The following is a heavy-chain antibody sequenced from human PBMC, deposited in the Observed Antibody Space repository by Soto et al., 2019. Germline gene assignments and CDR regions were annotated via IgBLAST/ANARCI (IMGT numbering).Heavy chain of an antibody. CDR1: GFTFSDSA. V-gene: IGHV3-73*02. J-gene: IGHJ5*02. CDR3: TRATDTGGLNWFDP. D-gene: IGHD4-17*01. CDR2: IRTKSNSYAT. Sequence: EVQLVESGGDLVQPGGSLKLSCAASGFTFSDSAVHWVRQASGKGLEWVGRIRTKSNSYATTCTASLKGRFTITRDDSNTTASLQMNSLETEDTAVYYGTRATDTGGLNWFDPWGPGTLVTVSS.